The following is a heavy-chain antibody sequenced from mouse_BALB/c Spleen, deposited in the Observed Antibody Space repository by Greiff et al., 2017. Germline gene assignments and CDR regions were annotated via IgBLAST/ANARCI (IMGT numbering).Heavy chain of an antibody. D-gene: IGHD1-1*01. J-gene: IGHJ3*01. CDR2: ISSGSSTI. Sequence: DVMLVESGGGLVQPGGSRKLSCAASGFTFSSFGMHWVRQAPEKGLEWVAYISSGSSTIYYADTVKGRFTISRDNPKNTLFLQMTSLRSEDTAMYYCASYGPLSYWGQGTLVTVSA. CDR1: GFTFSSFG. CDR3: ASYGPLSY. V-gene: IGHV5-17*02.